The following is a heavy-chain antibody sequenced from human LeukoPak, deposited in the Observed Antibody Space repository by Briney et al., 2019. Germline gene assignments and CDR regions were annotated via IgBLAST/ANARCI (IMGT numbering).Heavy chain of an antibody. V-gene: IGHV4-59*01. CDR3: ARGRFLDAFDI. CDR1: GGSISSYY. Sequence: PSESLSLTCTVSGGSISSYYWSWIRQPPGKGLEWIGYIYYSGSTKYKPSLKSRVTISVDTSNNQFSLKLSSVTAAGTAVYYCARGRFLDAFDIWGEGTMV. J-gene: IGHJ3*02. D-gene: IGHD3-3*01. CDR2: IYYSGST.